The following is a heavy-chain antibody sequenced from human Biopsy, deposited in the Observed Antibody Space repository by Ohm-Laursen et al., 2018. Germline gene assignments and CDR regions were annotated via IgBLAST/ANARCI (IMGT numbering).Heavy chain of an antibody. Sequence: SLRLSCAASGFAFSDYSMNWVRQAPGKGLEWVASISSTSNHIHYVDSVWGRFTISRDNAENSLYLEMNSLRVEDTAVYYCAKDDYDRVASGYDFDYWGQGTLVSVSS. J-gene: IGHJ4*02. CDR3: AKDDYDRVASGYDFDY. V-gene: IGHV3-21*01. CDR1: GFAFSDYS. D-gene: IGHD3-10*02. CDR2: ISSTSNHI.